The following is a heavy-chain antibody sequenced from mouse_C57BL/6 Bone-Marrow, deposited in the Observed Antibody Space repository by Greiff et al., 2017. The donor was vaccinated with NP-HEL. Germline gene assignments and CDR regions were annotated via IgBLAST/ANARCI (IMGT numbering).Heavy chain of an antibody. CDR3: TTYYYGSRRDY. CDR1: GFNIKDDY. CDR2: IDPENGDT. J-gene: IGHJ2*01. V-gene: IGHV14-4*01. D-gene: IGHD1-1*01. Sequence: LVESGAELVRPGASVKLSCTASGFNIKDDYMHWVKQRPEQGLEWIGWIDPENGDTEYASKFQGKATITADTSSNTAYLQLSSLTSEDTAVYYCTTYYYGSRRDYWGQGTTLTVSS.